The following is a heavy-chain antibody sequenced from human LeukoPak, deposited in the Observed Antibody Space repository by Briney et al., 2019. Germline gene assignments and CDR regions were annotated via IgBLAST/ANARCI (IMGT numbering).Heavy chain of an antibody. CDR2: INSDGSST. CDR3: ARALRFLEVDY. V-gene: IGHV3-74*01. Sequence: GGSLRLSCAASGFTFSRYWMHWVRQAPGKGLVWVSRINSDGSSTSYADPVKGRFTISRDNAKNTLYLQMNSLRAEDTAVYYCARALRFLEVDYWGQGTLVAVSS. D-gene: IGHD3-3*01. J-gene: IGHJ4*02. CDR1: GFTFSRYW.